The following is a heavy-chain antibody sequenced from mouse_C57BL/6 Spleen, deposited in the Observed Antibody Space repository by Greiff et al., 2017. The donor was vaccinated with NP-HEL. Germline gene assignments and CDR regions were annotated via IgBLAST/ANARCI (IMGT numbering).Heavy chain of an antibody. V-gene: IGHV1-26*01. J-gene: IGHJ2*01. Sequence: EVKLQESGPELVKPGASVKISCKASGYTFTDYYMNWVKQSHGKSLEWIGDINPNNGGTSYNQKFKGKATLTVDKSSSTAYMELRSLTSEDSAVYYCARSGHGLDYWGQGTTLTVSS. D-gene: IGHD1-1*02. CDR3: ARSGHGLDY. CDR1: GYTFTDYY. CDR2: INPNNGGT.